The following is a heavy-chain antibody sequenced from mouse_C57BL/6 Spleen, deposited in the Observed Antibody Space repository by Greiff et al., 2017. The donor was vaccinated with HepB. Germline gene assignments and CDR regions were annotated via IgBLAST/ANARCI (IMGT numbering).Heavy chain of an antibody. V-gene: IGHV6-3*01. Sequence: EVKVEESGGGLVQPGGSMKLSCVASGFTFSNDWMNWVRQSPEKGLEWVAQIRLKSVNYATHYAESVKGRFTISRDESKSSVYLQMNNLRAEDTGIYYCTREDSYWYFDVWGTGTTVTVSS. CDR3: TREDSYWYFDV. CDR2: IRLKSVNYAT. CDR1: GFTFSNDW. J-gene: IGHJ1*03.